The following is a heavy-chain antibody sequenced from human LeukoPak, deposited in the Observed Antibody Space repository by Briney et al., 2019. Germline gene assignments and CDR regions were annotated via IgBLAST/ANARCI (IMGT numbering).Heavy chain of an antibody. V-gene: IGHV3-53*01. J-gene: IGHJ3*02. Sequence: GGSLRLSCAASGFIVSTNYMSWVRQAPGKGLEWVSVIYSGGSTYYADSVKGRFTISRDNSKNTLYLQMNSLRAEDTAVYYCATTYGANGFGAFDIWGQGTMVTVSS. CDR2: IYSGGST. CDR1: GFIVSTNY. D-gene: IGHD4-23*01. CDR3: ATTYGANGFGAFDI.